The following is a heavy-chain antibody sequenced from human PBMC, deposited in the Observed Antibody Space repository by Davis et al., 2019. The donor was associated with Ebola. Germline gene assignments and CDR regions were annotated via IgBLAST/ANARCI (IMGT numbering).Heavy chain of an antibody. V-gene: IGHV1-3*01. J-gene: IGHJ6*02. CDR1: GYTFTSYA. CDR2: INAGNGNT. D-gene: IGHD1-7*01. Sequence: ASVKVSCKASGYTFTSYAMHWVRQAPGQRLEWMGWINAGNGNTKYSQKFQGRVTITRDTSASTAYMELSSLRSEDTAVYYCARDCGHWNYAGNYYYYGMDVWGQGTTVTVSS. CDR3: ARDCGHWNYAGNYYYYGMDV.